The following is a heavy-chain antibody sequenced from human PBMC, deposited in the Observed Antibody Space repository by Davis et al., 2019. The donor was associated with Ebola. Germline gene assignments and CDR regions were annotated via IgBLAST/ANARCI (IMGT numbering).Heavy chain of an antibody. Sequence: SCKASGYTFTSYYMHWVRQAPGKGLEWVAVISYDGSNKYYADSVKGRFTISRDNSKNTLYLQMNSLRAEDTAVYYCARSTGMDVWGKGTTVTVSP. J-gene: IGHJ6*04. V-gene: IGHV3-30-3*01. CDR3: ARSTGMDV. CDR2: ISYDGSNK. CDR1: GYTFTSYY.